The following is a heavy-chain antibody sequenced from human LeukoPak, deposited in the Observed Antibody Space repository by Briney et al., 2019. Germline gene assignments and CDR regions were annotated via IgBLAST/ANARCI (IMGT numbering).Heavy chain of an antibody. J-gene: IGHJ5*02. CDR3: ARGPARFDP. D-gene: IGHD2-15*01. CDR2: INHSGST. Sequence: SETLSLTCAVSGGSFSGYYWSWIRQPPGKGLEWIGEINHSGSTNYNPSLKSRVTISGDTSKNQFSLKLSSVTAADTAVYYCARGPARFDPWGQGTLVTVSS. V-gene: IGHV4-34*01. CDR1: GGSFSGYY.